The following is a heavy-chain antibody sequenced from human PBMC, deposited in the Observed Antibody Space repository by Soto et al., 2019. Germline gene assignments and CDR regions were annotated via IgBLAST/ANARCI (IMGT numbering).Heavy chain of an antibody. V-gene: IGHV1-8*01. CDR1: GYTFTSYD. J-gene: IGHJ3*02. CDR2: MNPNSGNT. CDR3: AGARTIYDYIWGSSRRAFDI. Sequence: ASVKVSCKASGYTFTSYDINWVRQATGQGLEWMGWMNPNSGNTGYAQKFQGRVTMTRNTSISTAYMELSSLRSEDTAVYYCAGARTIYDYIWGSSRRAFDIWGQGTMVTVSS. D-gene: IGHD3-16*01.